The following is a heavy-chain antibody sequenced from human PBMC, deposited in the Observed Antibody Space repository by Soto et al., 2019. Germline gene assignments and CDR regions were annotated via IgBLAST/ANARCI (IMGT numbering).Heavy chain of an antibody. CDR1: GGSISSGDYY. CDR3: ARVRGDYDFWSGYYLNWFDP. D-gene: IGHD3-3*01. V-gene: IGHV4-30-4*01. CDR2: IYYSGST. J-gene: IGHJ5*02. Sequence: TSETLSLTCTVSGGSISSGDYYWSWIRQPPGKGLEWIGYIYYSGSTYYNPSLKSRVTISVDTSKNQFSLKLSSVTAADTAVYYCARVRGDYDFWSGYYLNWFDPWGQGTLVTVSS.